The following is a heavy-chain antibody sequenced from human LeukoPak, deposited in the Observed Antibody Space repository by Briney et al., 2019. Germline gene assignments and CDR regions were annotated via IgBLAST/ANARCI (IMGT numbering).Heavy chain of an antibody. Sequence: PGGSLRLSCVGPVLTASATRFGGYGMHWVRQAPGKGLDWVAFIQDDGSKQYYVDSVKGRFTIPRDNSKNTLLMQMNLLTAEDTAYYYCARDLDPWDGDYWGQGVLVTVSS. J-gene: IGHJ4*02. V-gene: IGHV3-30*02. D-gene: IGHD3/OR15-3a*01. CDR1: ATRFGGYG. CDR3: ARDLDPWDGDY. CDR2: IQDDGSKQ.